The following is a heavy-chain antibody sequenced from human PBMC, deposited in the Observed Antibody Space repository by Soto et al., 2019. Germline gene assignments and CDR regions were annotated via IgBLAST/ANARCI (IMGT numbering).Heavy chain of an antibody. CDR2: ITPNSGYT. CDR1: GYKFSSYA. J-gene: IGHJ5*02. CDR3: ATSYDTGFDP. D-gene: IGHD3-9*01. V-gene: IGHV1-18*01. Sequence: QLQLMQSGGEARNPGASVKVSCEASGYKFSSYAISWLRQAPGQGLEWMGLITPNSGYTNYAQKFQGRLILTTDIPSSTAYMELTSLTYDDTAMYCCATSYDTGFDPWGQGTLVSVS.